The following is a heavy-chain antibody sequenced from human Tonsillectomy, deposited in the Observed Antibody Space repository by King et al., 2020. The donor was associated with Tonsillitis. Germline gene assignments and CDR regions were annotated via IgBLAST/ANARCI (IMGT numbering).Heavy chain of an antibody. J-gene: IGHJ3*02. CDR1: GFTFNSFS. Sequence: QLVQSGGGVVQPGRSLRLSCAASGFTFNSFSMYWVRQAPGKGLEWVAGTSYDGSKKYYADSVKGRFTISRDNSINTVNLQMNSLTTEDTTIYYCARAFYGGAFDIWGQGTMVTVSS. CDR2: TSYDGSKK. CDR3: ARAFYGGAFDI. V-gene: IGHV3-30*04. D-gene: IGHD2/OR15-2a*01.